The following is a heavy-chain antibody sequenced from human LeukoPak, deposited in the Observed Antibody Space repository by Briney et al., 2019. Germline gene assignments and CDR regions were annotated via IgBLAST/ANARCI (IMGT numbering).Heavy chain of an antibody. CDR2: IYPGDSDT. CDR1: GYSFTSYW. D-gene: IGHD6-13*01. V-gene: IGHV5-51*01. J-gene: IGHJ6*03. Sequence: HGESLKISCKGSGYSFTSYWIGWVRQMPGKGLEWMGIIYPGDSDTRYSPSFQGQVTISADKSISTAYLQWSSLKASDTAMYYCARRVAAADDYYYYYMDVWGKGTTVTVSS. CDR3: ARRVAAADDYYYYYMDV.